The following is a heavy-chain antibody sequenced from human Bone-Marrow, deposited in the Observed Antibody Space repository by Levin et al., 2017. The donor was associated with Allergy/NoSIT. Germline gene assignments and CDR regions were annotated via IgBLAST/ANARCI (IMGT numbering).Heavy chain of an antibody. V-gene: IGHV3-74*01. CDR1: GFTFSSYW. Sequence: GGSLRLSCAASGFTFSSYWMHWVRQAPGKGLVWVSRINSDGSSTSYADSVKGRFTISRDNAKNTLYLQMNSLRADDTAVYYCARGGYSYAMGYWGQGTLVTVPS. CDR3: ARGGYSYAMGY. CDR2: INSDGSST. D-gene: IGHD5-18*01. J-gene: IGHJ4*02.